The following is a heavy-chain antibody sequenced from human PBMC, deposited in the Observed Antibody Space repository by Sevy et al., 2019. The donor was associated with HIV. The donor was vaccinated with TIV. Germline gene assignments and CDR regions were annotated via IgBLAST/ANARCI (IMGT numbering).Heavy chain of an antibody. Sequence: GGSLRLSCAASGFTFSSYWMSWVRQAPGKGLEWVANIKQDGSEKYYVHSVKGRFTISRDNAKNSLYLQMNSLRAEDTAVYYCAREDSGSFHDAFDIWGQGTMVTVSS. CDR1: GFTFSSYW. CDR2: IKQDGSEK. CDR3: AREDSGSFHDAFDI. D-gene: IGHD1-26*01. J-gene: IGHJ3*02. V-gene: IGHV3-7*01.